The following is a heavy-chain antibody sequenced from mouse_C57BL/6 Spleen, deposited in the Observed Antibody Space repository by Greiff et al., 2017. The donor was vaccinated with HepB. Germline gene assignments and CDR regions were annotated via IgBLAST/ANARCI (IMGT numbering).Heavy chain of an antibody. CDR2: INPYNGGT. CDR3: ARAPFTTVRGYFDV. D-gene: IGHD1-1*01. Sequence: EVKLVESGPVLVKPGASVKMSCKASGYTFTDYYMNWVKQSHGKSLEWIGVINPYNGGTSYNQKFKGKATLTVDKSSSTAYMELNSLTSEDSAVYYCARAPFTTVRGYFDVWGTGTTVTVSS. J-gene: IGHJ1*03. CDR1: GYTFTDYY. V-gene: IGHV1-19*01.